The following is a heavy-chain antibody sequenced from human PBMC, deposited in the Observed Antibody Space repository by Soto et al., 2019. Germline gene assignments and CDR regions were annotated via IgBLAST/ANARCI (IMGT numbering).Heavy chain of an antibody. CDR3: ARDRERDAWYEDY. J-gene: IGHJ4*02. CDR2: ISGSDGST. D-gene: IGHD6-13*01. V-gene: IGHV3-23*01. CDR1: GFSFSSYA. Sequence: PGGSLRLSCVASGFSFSSYAMSWVCQAPGKGLEWVSVISGSDGSTYYADSVKGRFTISRDNSKNTLYLQMNSLRAEDTAVYYCARDRERDAWYEDYWGQGTLVTVSS.